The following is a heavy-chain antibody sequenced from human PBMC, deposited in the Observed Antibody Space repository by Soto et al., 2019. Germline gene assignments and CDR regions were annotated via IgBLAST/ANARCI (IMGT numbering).Heavy chain of an antibody. J-gene: IGHJ4*02. V-gene: IGHV4-59*01. CDR1: GGSISSYY. Sequence: SETLSLTCTVSGGSISSYYWSWIRQPPGKGLEWIGYIYYSGSTNYNPSLKSRVTISVDTSKNQFSLKLSSVTAADTAVYYCAGIFCVWSRVDYWGQGTLVTVSS. CDR2: IYYSGST. D-gene: IGHD3-9*01. CDR3: AGIFCVWSRVDY.